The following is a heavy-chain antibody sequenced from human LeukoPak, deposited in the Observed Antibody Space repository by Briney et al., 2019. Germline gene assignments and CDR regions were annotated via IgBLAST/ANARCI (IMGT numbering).Heavy chain of an antibody. CDR1: GFTFSSYE. Sequence: PGGSLRLSCAASGFTFSSYEMNWVRQAPGKGLEWVSYISSSGSTIYYADSVKGRFTISRDNSKDTLYLQMGSLRAEDMAVYSCARDRDYAFDYWGQGTLVTVSS. V-gene: IGHV3-48*03. CDR2: ISSSGSTI. D-gene: IGHD4-17*01. J-gene: IGHJ4*02. CDR3: ARDRDYAFDY.